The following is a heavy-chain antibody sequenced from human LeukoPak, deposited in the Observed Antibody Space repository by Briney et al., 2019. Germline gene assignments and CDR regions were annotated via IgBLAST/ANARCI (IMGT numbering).Heavy chain of an antibody. V-gene: IGHV7-4-1*02. J-gene: IGHJ6*02. CDR1: GYTFTSYA. CDR2: INTNTGNP. D-gene: IGHD1-26*01. Sequence: GASVKVSCKASGYTFTSYAMNWVRQAPGQGLEWMGWINTNTGNPTYAQGFTGRFVFSLDTSVSTAYLQISSLKAEDTAVYYCARVRSPYSGSYYVYYYYGMDVWGQGTTVTVSS. CDR3: ARVRSPYSGSYYVYYYYGMDV.